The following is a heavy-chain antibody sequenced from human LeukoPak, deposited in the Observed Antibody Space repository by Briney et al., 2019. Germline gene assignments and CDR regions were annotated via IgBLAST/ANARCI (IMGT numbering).Heavy chain of an antibody. D-gene: IGHD5-18*01. CDR1: GDSVSSNSS. Sequence: SQTLSLSCAISGDSVSSNSSWNWIRQSPSRGLEWLGRTYYKSKWYNDYVVSVKSRININPDTSKNQFSLQLNSVTPEDTAVYYCARGGQGDGYSADEAFDIWGQGTMVTVS. V-gene: IGHV6-1*01. CDR3: ARGGQGDGYSADEAFDI. J-gene: IGHJ3*02. CDR2: TYYKSKWYN.